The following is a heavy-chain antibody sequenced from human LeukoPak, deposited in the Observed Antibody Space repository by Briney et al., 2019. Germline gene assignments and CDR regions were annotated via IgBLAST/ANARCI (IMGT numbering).Heavy chain of an antibody. V-gene: IGHV4-30-4*08. CDR1: GGSISSTSYY. Sequence: SETLSLTCTISGGSISSTSYYWSWIRQPPGKGLEWIGYIYYSGSTYYNPSLKSRVTISVDTSKNQFSLKLSSVTAADTAVYYCASRYCGGDCDPYYFDYWGQGTLVTVSS. CDR3: ASRYCGGDCDPYYFDY. D-gene: IGHD2-21*01. J-gene: IGHJ4*02. CDR2: IYYSGST.